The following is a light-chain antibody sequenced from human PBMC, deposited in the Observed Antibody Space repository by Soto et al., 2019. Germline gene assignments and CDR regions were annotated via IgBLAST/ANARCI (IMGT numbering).Light chain of an antibody. CDR2: GAH. CDR3: KQYSSSPIT. Sequence: EIVLTQSPGTLSLPPGDRATLSCRASQSVSSTYLAWYQHKPGQAPRLLIYGAHSRATGIQDRFSGGGSGTDFSLTIRRLDPEDFAVYYCKQYSSSPITFGQGTRLEI. V-gene: IGKV3-20*01. CDR1: QSVSSTY. J-gene: IGKJ5*01.